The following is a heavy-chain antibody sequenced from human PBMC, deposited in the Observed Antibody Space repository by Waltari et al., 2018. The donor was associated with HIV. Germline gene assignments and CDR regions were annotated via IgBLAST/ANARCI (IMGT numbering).Heavy chain of an antibody. Sequence: QVQLVQSGAEVKKPGASVKVSCKASGYTFTSFAMHWVRQAPAPRLAWMRWINAGNGNTKYSQKFQGRVTITMDTSASTAYMELRSLRSEDTAVYYCASHYDILTGYYPDYYYGMDVWGQGTTVTVSS. J-gene: IGHJ6*02. V-gene: IGHV1-3*01. D-gene: IGHD3-9*01. CDR2: INAGNGNT. CDR3: ASHYDILTGYYPDYYYGMDV. CDR1: GYTFTSFA.